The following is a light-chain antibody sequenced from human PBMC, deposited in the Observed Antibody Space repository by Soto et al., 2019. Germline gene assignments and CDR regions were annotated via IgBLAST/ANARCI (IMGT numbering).Light chain of an antibody. Sequence: DIPMTQSPSSLSASVGDRVTITCRASQSISSYLNWYQKKPGRAPKLLIYAASSLQSGVPSRCSGSGPGPDFTLNISSLQTEDFATYFCHQTYSTPAWTFGQGTKVEI. V-gene: IGKV1-39*01. CDR3: HQTYSTPAWT. CDR2: AAS. CDR1: QSISSY. J-gene: IGKJ1*01.